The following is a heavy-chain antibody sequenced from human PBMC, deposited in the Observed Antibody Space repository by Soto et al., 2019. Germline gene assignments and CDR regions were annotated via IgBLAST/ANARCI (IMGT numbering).Heavy chain of an antibody. Sequence: ASVKVSCKASGYTFTGYYMHWVRQAPGQGLEWMGWINPNSGGTNYAQKFQGWVTMTRDTSISTAYMELSRLRSDDTAVYYCAREGSIAVAGRGFYFDYWGQRTLVTVSS. CDR1: GYTFTGYY. J-gene: IGHJ4*02. D-gene: IGHD6-19*01. V-gene: IGHV1-2*04. CDR2: INPNSGGT. CDR3: AREGSIAVAGRGFYFDY.